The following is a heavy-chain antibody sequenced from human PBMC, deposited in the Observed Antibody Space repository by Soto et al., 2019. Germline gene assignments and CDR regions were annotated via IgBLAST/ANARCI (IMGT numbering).Heavy chain of an antibody. J-gene: IGHJ5*02. D-gene: IGHD4-17*01. CDR2: ISHHGNDK. CDR1: GFTFSSYG. V-gene: IGHV3-30*18. CDR3: AKDLLHNTVTTCGS. Sequence: QVQLVESGGGVVQPGRSLRLSCAASGFTFSSYGMHWVRQAPGKGLEWVAVISHHGNDKYYADSVKGRFTISRDNSKSTLYLQMSSRRAEDTAIYFCAKDLLHNTVTTCGSWGQGTLVSGSS.